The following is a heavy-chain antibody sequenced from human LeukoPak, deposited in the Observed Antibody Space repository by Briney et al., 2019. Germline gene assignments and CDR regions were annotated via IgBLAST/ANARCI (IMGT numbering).Heavy chain of an antibody. D-gene: IGHD3-22*01. V-gene: IGHV1-18*01. CDR3: ASYDSSGYSRYYFDY. CDR1: GYTFTSYG. CDR2: ISAYNGNT. Sequence: GASVKVSCKASGYTFTSYGISRVRQAPGQGLEWMGWISAYNGNTNYAQKLQGRVTMTTDTSTSTAYMELRSLRSDDTAVYYCASYDSSGYSRYYFDYWGQGTLVTVSS. J-gene: IGHJ4*02.